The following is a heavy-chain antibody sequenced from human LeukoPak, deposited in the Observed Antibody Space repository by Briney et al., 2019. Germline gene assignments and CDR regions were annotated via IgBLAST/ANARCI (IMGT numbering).Heavy chain of an antibody. V-gene: IGHV3-7*01. CDR3: ARGGGTTPKAF. CDR2: IKQDGSEK. J-gene: IGHJ4*02. Sequence: GGSLRLSCAASGFTFSSYSMNWVRQAPGKGLEWVANIKQDGSEKYYVDSVKGRFTISRDNAKNSLYLQMNSLRAEDTAVYYCARGGGTTPKAFWGQGTLVTVSS. CDR1: GFTFSSYS. D-gene: IGHD1-7*01.